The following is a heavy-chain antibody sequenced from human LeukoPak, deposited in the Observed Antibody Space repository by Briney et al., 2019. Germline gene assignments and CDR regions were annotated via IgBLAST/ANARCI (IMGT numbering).Heavy chain of an antibody. J-gene: IGHJ4*02. Sequence: GASVKVSCKASGYTFNDYYMHWVRQAPGQGLEWMGWINPKSGGTDYAQQFQGRVTMTIDTSITTTYMELSRLRSVDTAVYYCMREWGGDYWGQGTLVTVSS. CDR2: INPKSGGT. CDR3: MREWGGDY. CDR1: GYTFNDYY. V-gene: IGHV1-2*02. D-gene: IGHD3-16*01.